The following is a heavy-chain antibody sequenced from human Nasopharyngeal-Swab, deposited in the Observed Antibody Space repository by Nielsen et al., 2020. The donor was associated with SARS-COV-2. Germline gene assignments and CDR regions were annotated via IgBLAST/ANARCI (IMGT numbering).Heavy chain of an antibody. CDR1: GGSISSDGYY. V-gene: IGHV4-31*08. CDR2: IYYSGST. CDR3: ARGTVTTLNIDY. J-gene: IGHJ4*02. Sequence: SETLSLTCTVSGGSISSDGYYWSWIRQHPGKGLEWIGYIYYSGSTYYNPSLKSRVTISVDTSKNQFSLKLSSVTAADTAVYYCARGTVTTLNIDYWGQGTLVTVSS. D-gene: IGHD4-17*01.